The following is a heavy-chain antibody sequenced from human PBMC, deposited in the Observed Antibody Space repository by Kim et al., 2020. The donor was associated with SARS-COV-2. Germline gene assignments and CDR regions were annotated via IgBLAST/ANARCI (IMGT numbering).Heavy chain of an antibody. CDR1: GGSISSYY. V-gene: IGHV4-59*01. D-gene: IGHD5-12*01. CDR2: IYYSGST. Sequence: SETLSLTCTVSGGSISSYYWSWIRQPPGKGLEWIGYIYYSGSTNYNPSLKSRVTISVDTSKNQFSLKLSSVTAADTAVYYCARDRGGYGGFDPWGQGTLVTVSS. J-gene: IGHJ5*02. CDR3: ARDRGGYGGFDP.